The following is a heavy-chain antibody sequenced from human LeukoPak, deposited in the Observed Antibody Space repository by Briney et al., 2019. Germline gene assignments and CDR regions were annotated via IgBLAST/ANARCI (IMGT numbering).Heavy chain of an antibody. D-gene: IGHD4-17*01. V-gene: IGHV4-30-2*01. CDR3: ARDLATVNDY. CDR1: GGSISSGGYS. CDR2: IYHSGST. Sequence: SETLSLTCAVSGGSISSGGYSWSWIRQPPGKGLEWIGYIYHSGSTYYNPSLKSRVTISVDRSKNQFSLKLSSVTAADTAVYYCARDLATVNDYWGQGTLVTVSS. J-gene: IGHJ4*02.